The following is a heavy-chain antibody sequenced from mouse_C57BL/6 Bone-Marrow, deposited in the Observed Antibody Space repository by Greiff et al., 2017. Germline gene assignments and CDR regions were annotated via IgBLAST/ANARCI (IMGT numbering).Heavy chain of an antibody. CDR2: ISDGGSYT. CDR1: GFTFSSYA. V-gene: IGHV5-4*03. J-gene: IGHJ2*01. Sequence: EVNVVESGGGLVKPGGSLKLSCAASGFTFSSYAMSWVRQTPEKRLEWVATISDGGSYTYYPDNVKGRFTISRDNAKNNLYLQMSHLKSEDTAMYYCASTFYLDYWGQGTTLTVSS. CDR3: ASTFYLDY.